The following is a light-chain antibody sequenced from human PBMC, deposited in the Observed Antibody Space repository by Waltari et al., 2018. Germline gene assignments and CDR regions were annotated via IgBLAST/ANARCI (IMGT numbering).Light chain of an antibody. CDR2: GAS. J-gene: IGKJ1*01. CDR3: QQYGSSPET. Sequence: EIVLTQSPGTLSLSPGERATLSCRASQSVSNSFLAWYQQKPGQAPRLLIYGASSRATGIPGRFSGSGSGTDFTLTISRLEPEDFTVYYCQQYGSSPETFSQGTKVEIK. CDR1: QSVSNSF. V-gene: IGKV3-20*01.